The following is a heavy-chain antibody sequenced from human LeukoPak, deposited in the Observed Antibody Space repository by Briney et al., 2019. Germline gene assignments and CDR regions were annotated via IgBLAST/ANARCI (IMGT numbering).Heavy chain of an antibody. V-gene: IGHV4-4*07. J-gene: IGHJ4*02. Sequence: SVTLSLTCTVSSGSINSYYWSWLRQPAGRGRVWVGHIYTSGSTKSNPSLGSRATMSVDKSKSQVSLNLSSVTAADTAVYYCARDALGFYTNTGYPLHYYFDSWGQGTLVTVSS. CDR2: IYTSGST. CDR3: ARDALGFYTNTGYPLHYYFDS. CDR1: SGSINSYY. D-gene: IGHD3-9*01.